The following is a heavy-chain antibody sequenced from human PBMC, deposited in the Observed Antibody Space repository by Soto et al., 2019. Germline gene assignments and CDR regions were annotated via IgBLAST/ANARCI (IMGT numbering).Heavy chain of an antibody. Sequence: EVQLVESGGGLVKPGGSLRLSCAASGFTFSSYSMNWVRQAPGKGLEWVSSISSSSSYIYYADSVKGRFTITRDNAKNSLYLQMNSLSAEDTAVYYCARDPDRYNCIVDAFDIWGQGTMVTVSS. J-gene: IGHJ3*02. CDR3: ARDPDRYNCIVDAFDI. V-gene: IGHV3-21*01. CDR1: GFTFSSYS. CDR2: ISSSSSYI. D-gene: IGHD1-20*01.